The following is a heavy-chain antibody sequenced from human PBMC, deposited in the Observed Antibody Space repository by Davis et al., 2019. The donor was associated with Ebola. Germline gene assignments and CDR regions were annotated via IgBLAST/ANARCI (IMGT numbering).Heavy chain of an antibody. Sequence: GESLKISCAASGFILETYGMSWVRQGPGKGLEWVANINWNGDSTTYADSVRDRFTISRDNAKNSLYLQMNSLRADDTAVYYCARGKVDSVALDVWGQGTTVTVSS. J-gene: IGHJ6*02. CDR3: ARGKVDSVALDV. V-gene: IGHV3-20*04. CDR1: GFILETYG. D-gene: IGHD5-12*01. CDR2: INWNGDST.